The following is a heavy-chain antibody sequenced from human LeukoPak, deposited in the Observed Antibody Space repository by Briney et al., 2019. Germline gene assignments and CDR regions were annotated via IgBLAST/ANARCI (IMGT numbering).Heavy chain of an antibody. CDR2: IYYSGST. J-gene: IGHJ4*02. V-gene: IGHV4-39*07. CDR3: ARGTDYDSSGYYHYFDY. CDR1: GGSISSSSYY. Sequence: SETLSLTCTVSGGSISSSSYYWGWIRQPPGKGMEWIGSIYYSGSTYYNPSLKSRVTISVDTSKNQFSLKLSSVTAADTAVYYCARGTDYDSSGYYHYFDYWGQGTLVTVSS. D-gene: IGHD3-22*01.